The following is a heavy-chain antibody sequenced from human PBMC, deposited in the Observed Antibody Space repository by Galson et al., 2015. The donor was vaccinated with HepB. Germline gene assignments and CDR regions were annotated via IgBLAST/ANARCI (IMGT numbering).Heavy chain of an antibody. V-gene: IGHV1-18*01. J-gene: IGHJ3*02. Sequence: SVKVSCKASGYTFTSYGISWVRQAPGQGLEWMGWISAYNGNTNYAQKLQGRVTMTTDTSTRTAYMELRSLRSDDTAVYYCARDPLLLRGVSAFDIWGQGTMVTVSS. CDR2: ISAYNGNT. CDR1: GYTFTSYG. CDR3: ARDPLLLRGVSAFDI. D-gene: IGHD3-22*01.